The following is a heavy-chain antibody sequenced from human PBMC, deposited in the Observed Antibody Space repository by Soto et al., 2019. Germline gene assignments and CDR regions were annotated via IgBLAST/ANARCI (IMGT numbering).Heavy chain of an antibody. CDR2: MFYSGSST. J-gene: IGHJ4*02. V-gene: IGHV4-59*12. CDR3: ARGGNYLFDY. D-gene: IGHD4-4*01. Sequence: SETLSLTCSVSGGSISNSYWSWIRQPPGKGLEWIGYMFYSGSSTNYNPSLKSRVTISVDTSKNQFSLMLTSLTAADTAVYFCARGGNYLFDYWGQGTLVTVSS. CDR1: GGSISNSY.